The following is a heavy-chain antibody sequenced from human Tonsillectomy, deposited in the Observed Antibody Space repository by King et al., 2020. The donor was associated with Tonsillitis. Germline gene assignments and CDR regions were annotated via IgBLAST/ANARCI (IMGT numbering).Heavy chain of an antibody. CDR2: ISSNGGST. V-gene: IGHV3-64D*06. CDR3: VKNHXDYDFXXGYGXDX. J-gene: IGHJ4*02. D-gene: IGHD3-3*01. Sequence: EVQLQESGGGLVQPGGSLRLSCSASGFPFSSYAMNWVRQAPGKGLEYVSAISSNGGSTYYADSVKGRFTISRDNSKNTLYLQMSSLRAEDTAVYYCVKNHXDYDFXXGYGXDXWGQGTLVTVSS. CDR1: GFPFSSYA.